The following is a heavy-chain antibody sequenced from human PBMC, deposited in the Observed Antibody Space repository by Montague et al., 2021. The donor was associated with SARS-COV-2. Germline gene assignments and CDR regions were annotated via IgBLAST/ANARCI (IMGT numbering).Heavy chain of an antibody. V-gene: IGHV4-31*03. CDR3: ARGGTIFGVVTFPFDY. CDR2: IYYSGST. D-gene: IGHD3-3*01. CDR1: GGSILSGGYY. Sequence: TLSLTCTVSGGSILSGGYYWRWIRQHPGKCLEWIGYIYYSGSTYYNPSLKSRVTISVDTSRNQFSLKLSSVTAADTAVYYCARGGTIFGVVTFPFDYWGPGTLVTVSS. J-gene: IGHJ4*02.